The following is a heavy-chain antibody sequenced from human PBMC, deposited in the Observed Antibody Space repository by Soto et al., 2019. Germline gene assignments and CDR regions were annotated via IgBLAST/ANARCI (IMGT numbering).Heavy chain of an antibody. Sequence: SETLSLTCTVSGGSISSYYWSWIRKPPGKGLEWIGYIYYSGSTNYNPSLKSRVTISVDTSKNQFSLNLNSVTAADTAVYYCARQRRDFDYWGQGSLVTVSS. CDR3: ARQRRDFDY. CDR2: IYYSGST. CDR1: GGSISSYY. J-gene: IGHJ4*02. V-gene: IGHV4-59*08.